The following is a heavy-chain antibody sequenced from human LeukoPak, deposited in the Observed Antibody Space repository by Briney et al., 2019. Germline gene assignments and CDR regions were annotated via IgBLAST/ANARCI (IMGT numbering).Heavy chain of an antibody. CDR3: ARGPTLGLDI. V-gene: IGHV1-2*02. J-gene: IGHJ3*02. CDR2: INPNSGDT. Sequence: GDSVKLSCRASGYTFTAYYIHWVRQAPGHGLEWMGWINPNSGDTTLPQRFQGRVTMTRDTSIITAYMELSSMTSDDTGMYYCARGPTLGLDIWGQGTMVTVSS. CDR1: GYTFTAYY.